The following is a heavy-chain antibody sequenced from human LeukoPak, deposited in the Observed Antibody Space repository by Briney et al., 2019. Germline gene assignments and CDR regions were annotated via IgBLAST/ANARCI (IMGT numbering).Heavy chain of an antibody. CDR3: VKDWGVLPDYTADGFDI. CDR1: GFTFTNYA. Sequence: GGSLRLSCAASGFTFTNYAMNWVRQAPGKGLEWVAVISDDGSKKYYADSVKGRFTISRDNSKNTLYLQMNSLRPEDTAVYYCVKDWGVLPDYTADGFDIWGPGTMVTVSS. J-gene: IGHJ3*02. V-gene: IGHV3-30-3*01. D-gene: IGHD3-10*01. CDR2: ISDDGSKK.